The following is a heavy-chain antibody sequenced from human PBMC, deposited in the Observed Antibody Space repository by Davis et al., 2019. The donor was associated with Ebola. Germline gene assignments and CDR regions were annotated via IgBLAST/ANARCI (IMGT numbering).Heavy chain of an antibody. V-gene: IGHV1-58*01. D-gene: IGHD3-22*01. CDR2: IVVGSGNT. Sequence: SVKVSCKASGFTFTSSAVQWVRQARGQRLEWIGWIVVGSGNTNYAQKFQERVTITRDMSTSTAYMELSSLRSEDTAVYYCAVNYYDSSGYPKPTNAFDIWGQGTMVTVSS. CDR3: AVNYYDSSGYPKPTNAFDI. J-gene: IGHJ3*02. CDR1: GFTFTSSA.